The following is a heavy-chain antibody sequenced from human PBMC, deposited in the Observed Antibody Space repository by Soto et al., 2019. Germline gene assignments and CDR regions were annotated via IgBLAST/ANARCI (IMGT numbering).Heavy chain of an antibody. CDR2: ISGSGGST. Sequence: ELQLLESGGGLVQPGGSLRLSCAASGFTVSSYAMSWVRQAPGKGLEWVSAISGSGGSTYYADSVKGRFTISRDNSKNTLYLQMNSLRAEDTAVYYCANPACSKEACRYWGQGTLVTVSS. J-gene: IGHJ4*02. V-gene: IGHV3-23*01. CDR1: GFTVSSYA. CDR3: ANPACSKEACRY. D-gene: IGHD2-2*01.